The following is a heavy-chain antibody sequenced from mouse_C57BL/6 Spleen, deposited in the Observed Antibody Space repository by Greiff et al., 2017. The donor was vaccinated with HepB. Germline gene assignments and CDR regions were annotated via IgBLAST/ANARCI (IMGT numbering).Heavy chain of an antibody. D-gene: IGHD2-4*01. J-gene: IGHJ2*01. Sequence: EVQRVESGGGLVQPGGSLKLSCAASGFTFSDYYMYWVRQTPEKRLEWVAYISNGGGSTYYPDTVKGRFTISRDNAKNTLYLQMSRLKSEDTAMYYCARLYDYDGGYYFDYWGQGTTLTVSS. CDR2: ISNGGGST. CDR3: ARLYDYDGGYYFDY. V-gene: IGHV5-12*01. CDR1: GFTFSDYY.